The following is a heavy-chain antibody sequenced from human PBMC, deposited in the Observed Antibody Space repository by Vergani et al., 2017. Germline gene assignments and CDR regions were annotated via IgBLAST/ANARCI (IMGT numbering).Heavy chain of an antibody. CDR3: AKVGGLGYCSGGSCYSLYY. D-gene: IGHD2-15*01. J-gene: IGHJ4*02. V-gene: IGHV3-23*01. CDR2: ISGSGGST. Sequence: EVQLLESGGGLVQPGGSLRLSCAASGFTFSSYAMSWVRQAPGKGLEWVSAISGSGGSTYYADSVKGRFTISRDNSKNTLYLQMNSLRAEDTAVYYCAKVGGLGYCSGGSCYSLYYWGQGTLVTVSS. CDR1: GFTFSSYA.